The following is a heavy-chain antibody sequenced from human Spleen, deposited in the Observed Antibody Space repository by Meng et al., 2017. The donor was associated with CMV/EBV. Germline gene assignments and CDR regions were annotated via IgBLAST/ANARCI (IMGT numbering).Heavy chain of an antibody. CDR3: ARLAPAAAGTVTWAFDI. D-gene: IGHD6-13*01. V-gene: IGHV3-23*01. CDR2: ISGSGGST. J-gene: IGHJ3*02. Sequence: GGSLKISCAASGFTFSSYAMSWVRQAPGKGLEWVSAISGSGGSTYYADSVKGRFTISRDNSKNTLYLQMNSLRAEDTAVYYCARLAPAAAGTVTWAFDIWGQGTMVTVSS. CDR1: GFTFSSYA.